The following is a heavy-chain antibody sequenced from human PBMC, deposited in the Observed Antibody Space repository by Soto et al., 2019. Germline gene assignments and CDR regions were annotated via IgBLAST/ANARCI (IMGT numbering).Heavy chain of an antibody. J-gene: IGHJ3*02. CDR2: ISGSGGST. V-gene: IGHV3-23*01. Sequence: EVQLLESGGGLVQPGGSLRLSCAASGFTFSSYAMSWVRQAPGKGPEWVSAISGSGGSTYYADPVKGRFTISRDNSKNTLYLQMNSLRAEDTAVYYCAKGLDWGSYQDAFDIWGQGTMVTVSS. CDR3: AKGLDWGSYQDAFDI. D-gene: IGHD3-16*02. CDR1: GFTFSSYA.